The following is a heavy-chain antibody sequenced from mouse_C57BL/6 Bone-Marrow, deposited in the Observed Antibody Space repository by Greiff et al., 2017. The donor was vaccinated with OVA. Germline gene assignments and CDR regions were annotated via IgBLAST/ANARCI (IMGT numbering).Heavy chain of an antibody. J-gene: IGHJ4*01. V-gene: IGHV1-82*01. D-gene: IGHD1-1*01. CDR3: ARFGNYGSSYDYYAMDY. Sequence: QVQLQQSGPELVKPGASVKISCKASGYAFSSSWMNWVKQRPGKGLEWIGRIYPGDGDTNYNGKFKGKATLTADKSSSTAYMQLSSLTSEDSAVYFCARFGNYGSSYDYYAMDYWGQGTSVTVSS. CDR1: GYAFSSSW. CDR2: IYPGDGDT.